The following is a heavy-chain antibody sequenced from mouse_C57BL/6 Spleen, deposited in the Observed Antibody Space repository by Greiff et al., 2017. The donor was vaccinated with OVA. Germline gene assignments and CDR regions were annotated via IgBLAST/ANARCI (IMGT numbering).Heavy chain of an antibody. CDR2: IDPETGGT. CDR3: TRETSTFYAMDY. V-gene: IGHV1-15*01. CDR1: GYTFTDYE. Sequence: VQLQQSGAELVRPGASVTLSCKASGYTFTDYEMHWVKQTPVHGLEWIGAIDPETGGTAYNQKFKGKAILTADKSSSTAYMELRSLTSEDSAVYYCTRETSTFYAMDYWGQGTSVTVSS. D-gene: IGHD5-5*01. J-gene: IGHJ4*01.